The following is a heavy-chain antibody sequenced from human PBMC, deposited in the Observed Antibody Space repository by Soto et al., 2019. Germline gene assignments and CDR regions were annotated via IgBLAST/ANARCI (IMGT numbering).Heavy chain of an antibody. CDR1: GYTFTGYY. Sequence: QVQLVQSGAEVKKPGASVKVSCKASGYTFTGYYMHWVRQAPGQGLEWMGWINPTSGGTNYAQKFQGWVTMTRDTSISTAYMELSRLRSDDTAVYYCARGSRGGSGWYYYYYYGMDVWGQGTTVTVSS. CDR3: ARGSRGGSGWYYYYYYGMDV. D-gene: IGHD6-19*01. V-gene: IGHV1-2*04. J-gene: IGHJ6*02. CDR2: INPTSGGT.